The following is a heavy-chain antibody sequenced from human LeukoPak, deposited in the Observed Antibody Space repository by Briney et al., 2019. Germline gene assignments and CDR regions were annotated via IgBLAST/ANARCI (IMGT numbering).Heavy chain of an antibody. V-gene: IGHV3-21*01. CDR3: ARDISSGWLWGGFDY. D-gene: IGHD6-19*01. J-gene: IGHJ4*02. CDR2: ISSSSSYI. Sequence: PGGSLRLSWAASGXTFSSYSMNWVRQAPGKGLEWVSSISSSSSYIYYADSVKGRFTISRDNAKNSLYLQMNSLRAEDTAVYYCARDISSGWLWGGFDYWGQGTLVTVSS. CDR1: GXTFSSYS.